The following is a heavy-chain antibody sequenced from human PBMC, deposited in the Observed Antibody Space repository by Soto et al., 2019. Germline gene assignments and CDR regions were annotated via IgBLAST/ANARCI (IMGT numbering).Heavy chain of an antibody. Sequence: QVQLVQSGAEVKKPGSSVKVSCKASGGTFSSYAISWVRQAPGQGLEWMGGIIPIFGTANYAQKFQGRVTITADESTSTAYMELSSLRSEDTAVYYCARDALGYGSGGSCPTHYGMDVWGQGTTVTVSS. CDR3: ARDALGYGSGGSCPTHYGMDV. CDR1: GGTFSSYA. CDR2: IIPIFGTA. J-gene: IGHJ6*02. V-gene: IGHV1-69*01. D-gene: IGHD2-15*01.